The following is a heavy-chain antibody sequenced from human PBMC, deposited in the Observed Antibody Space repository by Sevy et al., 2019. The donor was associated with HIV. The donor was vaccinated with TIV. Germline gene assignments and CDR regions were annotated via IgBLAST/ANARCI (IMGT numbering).Heavy chain of an antibody. D-gene: IGHD5-12*01. Sequence: GGSLRLSCVASRFTFSTYVMHWVRQAPGNGLEWVAVIWHDGNSEYYADSVRGRFAISRDDSKNTLYLQMISLRAEDTAVYYCASGAGYGTDSRPFDYWGQGTLVTVSS. V-gene: IGHV3-33*08. CDR3: ASGAGYGTDSRPFDY. CDR2: IWHDGNSE. CDR1: RFTFSTYV. J-gene: IGHJ4*02.